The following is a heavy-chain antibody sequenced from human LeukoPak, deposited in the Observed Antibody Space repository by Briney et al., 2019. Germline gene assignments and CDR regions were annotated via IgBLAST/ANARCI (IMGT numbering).Heavy chain of an antibody. CDR1: GFTFDDYA. CDR2: INSDGSST. V-gene: IGHV3-74*01. CDR3: AREEYSSGWYSLNYYYYGMDV. D-gene: IGHD6-19*01. J-gene: IGHJ6*02. Sequence: GGSLRLSCAASGFTFDDYAMHWVRQAPGKGLEWVSRINSDGSSTSYADSVKGRFTISRDNAKNTLYLQMNSLRAEDTAVYYCAREEYSSGWYSLNYYYYGMDVWGQGTTVTVSS.